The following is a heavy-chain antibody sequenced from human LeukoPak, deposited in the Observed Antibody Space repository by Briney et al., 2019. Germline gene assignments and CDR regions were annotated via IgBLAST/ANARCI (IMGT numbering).Heavy chain of an antibody. V-gene: IGHV4-34*01. Sequence: SETLSLTCTVSNGSISSYHWSWVRQPPGKGLEWIGEINHSGSTNYNPSLKSRVTISVDTSKNQFSLKLSSVTAADTAVYYCARASITIFGVVIDYWGQGTLVTVSS. CDR2: INHSGST. CDR1: NGSISSYH. J-gene: IGHJ4*02. D-gene: IGHD3-3*01. CDR3: ARASITIFGVVIDY.